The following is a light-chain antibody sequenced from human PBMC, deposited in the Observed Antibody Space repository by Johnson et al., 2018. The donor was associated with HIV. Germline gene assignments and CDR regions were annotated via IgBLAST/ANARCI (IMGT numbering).Light chain of an antibody. J-gene: IGLJ1*01. Sequence: QSVLTQPPSVSAAPGQKVTISCSGSSSNIGNNYVSWYQQLPGTAPKLLIYDNNKRPSGIPDRFSGSNSGTSATLGITGLQTGDEADYYCGTWDSSLSARVFGTGTKLTVL. CDR1: SSNIGNNY. V-gene: IGLV1-51*01. CDR3: GTWDSSLSARV. CDR2: DNN.